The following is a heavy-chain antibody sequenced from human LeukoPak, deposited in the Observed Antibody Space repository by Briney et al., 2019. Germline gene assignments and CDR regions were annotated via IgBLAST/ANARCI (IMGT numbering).Heavy chain of an antibody. D-gene: IGHD6-19*01. CDR1: GGTFSSYA. J-gene: IGHJ4*02. CDR2: IIPILGIA. CDR3: ARTGSSGWSRGYYFDY. Sequence: SVKVSCKASGGTFSSYAISWVRQAPGQGLEWMGRIIPILGIANYAQKFQGRVTITADKSTSTAYMELSSLRSEDTAVYYCARTGSSGWSRGYYFDYWGQGTLVTVSS. V-gene: IGHV1-69*04.